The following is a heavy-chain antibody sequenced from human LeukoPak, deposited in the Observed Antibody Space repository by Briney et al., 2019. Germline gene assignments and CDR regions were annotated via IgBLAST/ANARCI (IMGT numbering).Heavy chain of an antibody. J-gene: IGHJ4*02. CDR1: GFTFDDYA. Sequence: PGGSLRLSCAASGFTFDDYAMHWVRQAQGKGLEWVSDISWNSGSIGYADSVKGRFTISRDNAKNSLYLQMNSLRAEDTALYYCAKGGYSSSWYMDYFDYWGQGTLVTVSS. CDR2: ISWNSGSI. V-gene: IGHV3-9*01. D-gene: IGHD6-13*01. CDR3: AKGGYSSSWYMDYFDY.